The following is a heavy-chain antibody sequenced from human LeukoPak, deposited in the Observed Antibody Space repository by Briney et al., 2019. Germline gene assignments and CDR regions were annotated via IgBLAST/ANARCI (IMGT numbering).Heavy chain of an antibody. CDR2: IKQDGSEK. V-gene: IGHV3-7*01. CDR3: ARDLADIVVVPAAIPQTFDY. J-gene: IGHJ4*02. CDR1: VFTFSSYW. Sequence: GGSLRLSCAASVFTFSSYWMSWVRQAPGKGLEWVANIKQDGSEKYYVDSVKGRFTISRDYAKNSLYLQMNSLRAEDTAVYYCARDLADIVVVPAAIPQTFDYWGQGTLVTVSS. D-gene: IGHD2-2*02.